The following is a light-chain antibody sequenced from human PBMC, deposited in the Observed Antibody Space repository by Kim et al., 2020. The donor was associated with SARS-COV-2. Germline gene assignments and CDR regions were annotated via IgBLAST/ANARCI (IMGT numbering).Light chain of an antibody. V-gene: IGKV3-20*01. CDR2: VAS. CDR3: HQYAGAPWT. J-gene: IGKJ1*01. CDR1: QMRSRI. Sequence: SPGERATLSGRSSQMRSRIGVWIQHRPGQAPRPLTLVASTRAIGIPDRFSGSGSGTDFTLTINRLEPEDVAVYYFHQYAGAPWTLGQGTKVEIK.